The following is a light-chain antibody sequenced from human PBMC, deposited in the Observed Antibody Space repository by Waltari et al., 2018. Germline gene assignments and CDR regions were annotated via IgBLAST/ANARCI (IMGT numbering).Light chain of an antibody. Sequence: EIVMTQSPATLSLSPGERATLSCRASQSVSSRLAWYQQKPGQPPRLLIYDTSTRATGIPDRFSGSGSGTDFTLIISSLEPEDVAVYFCQQGSNWSYSFGQGTKVEIK. V-gene: IGKV3D-15*01. CDR2: DTS. CDR3: QQGSNWSYS. J-gene: IGKJ2*03. CDR1: QSVSSR.